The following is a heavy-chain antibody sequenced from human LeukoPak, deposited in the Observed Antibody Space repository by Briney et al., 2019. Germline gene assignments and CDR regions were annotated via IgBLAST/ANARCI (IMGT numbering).Heavy chain of an antibody. J-gene: IGHJ3*02. CDR2: IYHSGST. V-gene: IGHV4-4*02. CDR3: ARGLMYYDFDDAFDI. Sequence: SETLSLTCAVSGGSISSSNWWSWVRQPPGKGLEWIGEIYHSGSTNYNPSLKSRVTISVDKSKNQFSLKLSSVTAADTAVYYCARGLMYYDFDDAFDIWGQGTMVTVSS. CDR1: GGSISSSNW. D-gene: IGHD3-3*01.